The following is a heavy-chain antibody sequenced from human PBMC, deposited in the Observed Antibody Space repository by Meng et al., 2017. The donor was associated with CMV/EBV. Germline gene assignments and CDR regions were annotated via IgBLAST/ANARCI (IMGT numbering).Heavy chain of an antibody. CDR2: INHSGST. CDR1: GWSFSGYY. CDR3: ARGGIAAAGPFDY. V-gene: IGHV4-34*01. Sequence: VKLTRWGVGRFKPSWPLSLTCPVYGWSFSGYYWSWILQPPGKGLEWIGEINHSGSTNYNPSLKSRVTISVDTSKNQFSLKLSYVTAADTAVYYCARGGIAAAGPFDYWGQGTLVTVSS. D-gene: IGHD6-13*01. J-gene: IGHJ4*02.